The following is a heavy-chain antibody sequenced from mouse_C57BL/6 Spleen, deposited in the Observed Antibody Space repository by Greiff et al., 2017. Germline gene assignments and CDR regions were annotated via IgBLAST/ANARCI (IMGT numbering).Heavy chain of an antibody. Sequence: VQLQQSGPELVKPGASVKISCKASGYAFSSSWMNWVKQRPGKGLEWIGRIYPGDGDTNYNGKFKGKATLTADKSSRTAYMQLSSLTSEDSAVYFCAREDYYGSSDYWGQGTTLTVSS. V-gene: IGHV1-82*01. CDR3: AREDYYGSSDY. CDR2: IYPGDGDT. J-gene: IGHJ2*01. CDR1: GYAFSSSW. D-gene: IGHD1-1*01.